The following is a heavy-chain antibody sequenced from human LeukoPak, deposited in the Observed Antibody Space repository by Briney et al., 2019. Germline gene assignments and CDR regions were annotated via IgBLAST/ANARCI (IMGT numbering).Heavy chain of an antibody. V-gene: IGHV3-30*02. CDR1: VFIFSSYG. J-gene: IGHJ4*02. CDR3: VKDDSIAAAGTGAY. Sequence: GGSLRLSCAASVFIFSSYGMHWVRQARGKGLELVAFIRYDGSNKYYADSVKGRFTISRDNSKNTLYLHMNRMRWADTAVYNCVKDDSIAAAGTGAYWGQGTLVTVSS. D-gene: IGHD6-13*01. CDR2: IRYDGSNK.